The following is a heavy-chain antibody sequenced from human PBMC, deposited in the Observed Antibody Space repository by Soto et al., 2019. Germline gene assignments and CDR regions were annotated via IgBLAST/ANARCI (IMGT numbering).Heavy chain of an antibody. CDR2: IYWNDAK. V-gene: IGHV2-5*01. Sequence: QITLKESGPTLVKPTQTLTLTCTFSGFSLTTSGVGVDWIRQPPGKALEWLALIYWNDAKRYSPSLKIRLNITNDTSKNQVGLTMTNMDPVDTSTYYCAHRPRSAFHFDYWGQGSLVTVSS. CDR1: GFSLTTSGVG. CDR3: AHRPRSAFHFDY. J-gene: IGHJ4*02. D-gene: IGHD3-3*02.